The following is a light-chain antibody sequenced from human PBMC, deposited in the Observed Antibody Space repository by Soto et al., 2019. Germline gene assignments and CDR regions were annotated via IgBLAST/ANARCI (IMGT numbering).Light chain of an antibody. Sequence: QSALSQPASVSGSPGQSITISCTGTSSDIGRYNYVSWYQQHPGMAPQLLIYEVSDRPSGVSNRFSGSKSGNTASLTISGLQAEDEADYFCTSYTTTSAVIFGGGT. V-gene: IGLV2-14*01. CDR1: SSDIGRYNY. CDR2: EVS. CDR3: TSYTTTSAVI. J-gene: IGLJ2*01.